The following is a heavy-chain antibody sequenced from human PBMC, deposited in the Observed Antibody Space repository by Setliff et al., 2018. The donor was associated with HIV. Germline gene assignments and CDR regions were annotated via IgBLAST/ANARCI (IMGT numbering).Heavy chain of an antibody. CDR3: ARNTDVDSVYRPFHI. J-gene: IGHJ3*02. V-gene: IGHV3-48*04. CDR2: ISSSGTTM. D-gene: IGHD1-26*01. CDR1: GFNFTSYS. Sequence: GWSLRLSCVASGFNFTSYSMNWVRQAPGKGLEWVSYISSSGTTMHYADSVRGRFTISRDNAKNSLYLQMNSLRAEDTAVYYCARNTDVDSVYRPFHIWGQGTMVTVSS.